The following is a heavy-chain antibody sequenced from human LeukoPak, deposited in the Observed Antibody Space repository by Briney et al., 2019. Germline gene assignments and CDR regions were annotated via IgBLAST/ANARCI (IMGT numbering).Heavy chain of an antibody. CDR2: ISSSSSYI. J-gene: IGHJ4*02. CDR1: GFTFSSYS. V-gene: IGHV3-21*01. D-gene: IGHD6-19*01. CDR3: ARAPQSGIAVAWYFDY. Sequence: GGSLRLSCAASGFTFSSYSMNWVRQAPGKGLEWVSSISSSSSYIYCADSVKGRFTISRDNAKNSLYLQMNSLRAEDTAVYYCARAPQSGIAVAWYFDYWGQGTLVAVSS.